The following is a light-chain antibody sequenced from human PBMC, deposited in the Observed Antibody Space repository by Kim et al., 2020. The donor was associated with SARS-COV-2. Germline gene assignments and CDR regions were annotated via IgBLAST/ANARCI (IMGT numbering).Light chain of an antibody. V-gene: IGLV2-11*03. CDR1: SRDVGGYNY. J-gene: IGLJ2*01. Sequence: GQSVTISCSGTSRDVGGYNYVSWYQQYPGKAPKHMIYYVSERPSGVPDRFSGSKSGNTASLTISVLQAEDEADYYCCSYAGSYTFVFGGGTQLTVL. CDR2: YVS. CDR3: CSYAGSYTFV.